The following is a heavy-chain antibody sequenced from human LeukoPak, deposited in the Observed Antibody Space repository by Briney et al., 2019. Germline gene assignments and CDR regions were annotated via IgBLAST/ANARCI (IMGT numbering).Heavy chain of an antibody. D-gene: IGHD3-10*01. CDR2: MNPNSGNT. Sequence: ASVKVSCKASGYTFTSYDINWVRQATGQGLEWMGWMNPNSGNTGYAQKFQCRVTMTRNTSMSTAYMELTSLRSEDTAVYYCSRVLSMVRRRYYYGMDVWGQGTTVTVSS. J-gene: IGHJ6*02. CDR1: GYTFTSYD. V-gene: IGHV1-8*01. CDR3: SRVLSMVRRRYYYGMDV.